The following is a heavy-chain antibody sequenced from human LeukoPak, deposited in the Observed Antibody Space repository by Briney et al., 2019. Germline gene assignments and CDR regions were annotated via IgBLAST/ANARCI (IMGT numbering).Heavy chain of an antibody. J-gene: IGHJ4*02. CDR3: ASGTYYDFWRDFDY. D-gene: IGHD3-3*01. V-gene: IGHV1-69*02. CDR2: IIPILGIA. Sequence: GASVKVSCKASGGTFSSYTISWVRQAPGQGLEWMGRIIPILGIANYAQKFQGRVTITADKSTSTAYMELSSPRSEDTAVYYCASGTYYDFWRDFDYWGQGTLVTVSS. CDR1: GGTFSSYT.